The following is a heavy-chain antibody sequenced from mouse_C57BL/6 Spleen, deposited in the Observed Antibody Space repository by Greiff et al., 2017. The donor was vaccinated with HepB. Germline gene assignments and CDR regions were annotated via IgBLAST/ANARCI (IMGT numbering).Heavy chain of an antibody. V-gene: IGHV1-42*01. CDR2: INPSTGGT. CDR3: ARYGPYGNDAMDY. Sequence: EVQLQQSGPELVKPGASVKISCKASGYSFTGYYMNWVKQSPEKSLEWIGEINPSTGGTTYNQKFKAKATLTVDKSSSTAYMQLKSLTAEDSAVYCCARYGPYGNDAMDYWGQGTSVTVSS. CDR1: GYSFTGYY. J-gene: IGHJ4*01. D-gene: IGHD2-2*01.